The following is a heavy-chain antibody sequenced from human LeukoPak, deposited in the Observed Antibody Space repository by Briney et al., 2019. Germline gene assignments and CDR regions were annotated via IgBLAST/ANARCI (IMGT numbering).Heavy chain of an antibody. D-gene: IGHD4-11*01. CDR1: GGSISGYY. V-gene: IGHV4-59*08. CDR2: IYNSGIT. J-gene: IGHJ5*01. Sequence: PSETLSLTCTVSGGSISGYYWTWIRQLPGKGLEWIGYIYNSGITNYNPSLKSRVTVSVDTSKNQVSLRLTSVTAADTAVYYCARSVPSLDYLFDSWGHGTLVTVSS. CDR3: ARSVPSLDYLFDS.